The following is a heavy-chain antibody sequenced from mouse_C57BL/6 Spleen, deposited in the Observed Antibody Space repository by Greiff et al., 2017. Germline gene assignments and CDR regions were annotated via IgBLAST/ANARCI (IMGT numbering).Heavy chain of an antibody. CDR2: IRSKSSNYAT. V-gene: IGHV10-3*01. CDR1: GFTFNTYA. D-gene: IGHD2-5*01. J-gene: IGHJ1*03. CDR3: VRAPPYYSNYWYFDV. Sequence: EVKLVESGGGLVQPKGSLKLSCAASGFTFNTYAMHWVRQAPGKGLEWVARIRSKSSNYATYYADSVKDRFTISRDDSQSMLYLQMNNLKTEDTAMYYYVRAPPYYSNYWYFDVWCTGTTVTVSS.